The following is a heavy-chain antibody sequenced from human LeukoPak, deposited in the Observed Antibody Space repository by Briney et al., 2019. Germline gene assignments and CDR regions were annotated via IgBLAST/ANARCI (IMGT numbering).Heavy chain of an antibody. CDR2: ISGSGGST. Sequence: GGSLRLSCAASGFTFSSYAMSWVRQAPGKGLEWVLAISGSGGSTYAAASVKGRFTISGDNSKDTLYLQMNSLRAVDTAVYYCAKDEDYYGSGSSYFDYWGQGTLVTVSS. D-gene: IGHD3-10*01. CDR1: GFTFSSYA. V-gene: IGHV3-23*01. CDR3: AKDEDYYGSGSSYFDY. J-gene: IGHJ4*02.